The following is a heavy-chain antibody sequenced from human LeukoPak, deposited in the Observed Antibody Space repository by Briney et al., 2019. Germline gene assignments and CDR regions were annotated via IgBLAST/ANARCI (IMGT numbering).Heavy chain of an antibody. V-gene: IGHV3-30*04. CDR2: ISYDGSNK. Sequence: GGSLRFSCAACGFTFSSYAMHWLRPAPGKGREGVAVISYDGSNKYYADSGKGRFTISRDNSTNTLYLQMNSLRAEDTAVYYCARVGPWVNPDYYYYMDVWGKGTTVTVSS. D-gene: IGHD1-14*01. CDR1: GFTFSSYA. J-gene: IGHJ6*03. CDR3: ARVGPWVNPDYYYYMDV.